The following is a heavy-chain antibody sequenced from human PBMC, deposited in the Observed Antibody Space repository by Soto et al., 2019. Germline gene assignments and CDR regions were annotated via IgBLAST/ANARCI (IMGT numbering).Heavy chain of an antibody. CDR2: ISAYNGNT. Sequence: ASVKVSCKASGYTFTSYGISWVRQAPGQGLEWMGWISAYNGNTNYAQKLQGRVTMTTDTSTSTAYMELRSLRSDDTAVYYCARDLVGIVVVTAIFQSDYYYGMDVWGQGTTVTVSS. V-gene: IGHV1-18*04. CDR3: ARDLVGIVVVTAIFQSDYYYGMDV. J-gene: IGHJ6*02. CDR1: GYTFTSYG. D-gene: IGHD2-21*02.